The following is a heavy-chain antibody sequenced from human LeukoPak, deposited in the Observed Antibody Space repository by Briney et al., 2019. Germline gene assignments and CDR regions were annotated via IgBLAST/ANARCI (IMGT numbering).Heavy chain of an antibody. V-gene: IGHV3-30*04. D-gene: IGHD4-17*01. CDR1: GFTFSSYH. Sequence: PGGSLRLSYAASGFTFSSYHMHWVRQAPGKGLEWVAVISDDERLKFYADSVKDRFTISRDNSKNTVYVQVNSLRPEDTALYYCARERTSVTKDFDYWGQGTLVTVSS. CDR2: ISDDERLK. J-gene: IGHJ4*02. CDR3: ARERTSVTKDFDY.